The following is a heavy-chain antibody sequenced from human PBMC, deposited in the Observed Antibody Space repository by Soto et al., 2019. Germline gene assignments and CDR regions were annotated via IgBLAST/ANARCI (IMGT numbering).Heavy chain of an antibody. J-gene: IGHJ3*02. D-gene: IGHD2-15*01. V-gene: IGHV3-74*01. CDR2: INTEGTAT. Sequence: PGGSLRLSCVASGLTFSTSWMHWVRQAPGKGLVWVSHINTEGTATSYADSVKGRFTVSRDNARNTLFLQLTSLRAEDTAVYYCARHPILKGEGFDIWGQGTMVTVSS. CDR1: GLTFSTSW. CDR3: ARHPILKGEGFDI.